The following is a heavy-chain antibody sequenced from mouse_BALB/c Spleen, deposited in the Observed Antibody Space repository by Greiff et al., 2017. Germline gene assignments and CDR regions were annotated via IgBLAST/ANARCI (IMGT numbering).Heavy chain of an antibody. CDR1: GFTFSSYT. CDR3: TRDGATHY. Sequence: VQLKESGGGLVKPGGSLKLSCAASGFTFSSYTMSWVRQTPEKRLEWVATISSGGSYTYYPDSVKGRFTISRDNAKNTLYLQMSSLKSEDTAMYYCTRDGATHYWGQGTTLTVSS. J-gene: IGHJ2*01. V-gene: IGHV5-6-4*01. D-gene: IGHD3-1*01. CDR2: ISSGGSYT.